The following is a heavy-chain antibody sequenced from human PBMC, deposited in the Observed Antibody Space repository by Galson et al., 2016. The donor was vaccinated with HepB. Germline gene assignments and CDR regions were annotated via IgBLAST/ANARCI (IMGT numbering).Heavy chain of an antibody. CDR2: ISYDGSNK. CDR3: ARDRHDNSGDELDMSAFDI. J-gene: IGHJ3*02. V-gene: IGHV3-30*03. D-gene: IGHD3-22*01. CDR1: GFSLSTYG. Sequence: SLRLSCAASGFSLSTYGVHWVRQAPGKGLEWVAVISYDGSNKYQADSVKGRFTISRDNSKSTLYLQMDSLRAEDTAIYYCARDRHDNSGDELDMSAFDIWGQGTMVTVSS.